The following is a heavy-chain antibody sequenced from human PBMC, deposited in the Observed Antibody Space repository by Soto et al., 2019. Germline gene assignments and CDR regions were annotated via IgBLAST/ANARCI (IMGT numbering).Heavy chain of an antibody. CDR1: GGSITSHC. J-gene: IGHJ6*02. D-gene: IGHD3-10*01. V-gene: IGHV4-59*08. CDR2: IHHSGST. Sequence: QVQLQESGPGLVKPSETLSLTCSVSGGSITSHCCSWFLQPPGKGLERIGYIHHSGSTSYNPSLKSRVTMSVDTSKNQFSLKVSSVTAADTALYYCARQGFGQLHGLVEVWGPGTTVTVSS. CDR3: ARQGFGQLHGLVEV.